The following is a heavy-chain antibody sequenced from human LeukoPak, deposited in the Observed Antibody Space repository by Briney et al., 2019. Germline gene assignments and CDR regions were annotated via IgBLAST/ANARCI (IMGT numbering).Heavy chain of an antibody. CDR2: INQSGST. CDR1: GGSFSGNY. Sequence: SETLSLTCAVYGGSFSGNYWSWIRQPPGKGLEWIGEINQSGSTNYNPSLKSRVTMSVDTSKNQFSLRLSSVTAADTAVYYCARGLEDDYGSEWGQGTLVTVSS. D-gene: IGHD3-10*01. CDR3: ARGLEDDYGSE. J-gene: IGHJ4*02. V-gene: IGHV4-34*01.